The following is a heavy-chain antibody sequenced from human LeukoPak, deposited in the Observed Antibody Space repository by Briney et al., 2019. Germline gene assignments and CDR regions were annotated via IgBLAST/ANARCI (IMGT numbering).Heavy chain of an antibody. V-gene: IGHV3-53*01. CDR1: GFTFSSYA. D-gene: IGHD6-19*01. CDR2: IYSGGST. CDR3: ASPLSGSDAFDI. J-gene: IGHJ3*02. Sequence: AGGSLRLSCAASGFTFSSYAMSWVRQAPGKGLEWVSVIYSGGSTYYADSVKGRFTISRDNSKNTLYLQMNSLRAEDTAVYYCASPLSGSDAFDIWGQGTMVTVSS.